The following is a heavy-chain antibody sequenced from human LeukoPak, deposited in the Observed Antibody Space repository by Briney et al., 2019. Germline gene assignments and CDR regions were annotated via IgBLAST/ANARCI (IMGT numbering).Heavy chain of an antibody. CDR2: MNPNSGNT. V-gene: IGHV1-8*03. D-gene: IGHD3-3*01. J-gene: IGHJ5*02. CDR1: GGTFSSYA. Sequence: GASVKVSCKASGGTFSSYAISWVRQATGQGLEWMGWMNPNSGNTGYAQKFQGRVTITRNTSISTAYMELSSLRSEDTAVYYCARQSILYDFWTTYWFDPWGQGTLVTVSS. CDR3: ARQSILYDFWTTYWFDP.